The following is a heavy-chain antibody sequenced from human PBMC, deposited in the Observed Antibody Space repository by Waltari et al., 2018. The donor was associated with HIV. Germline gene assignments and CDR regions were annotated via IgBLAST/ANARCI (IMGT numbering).Heavy chain of an antibody. CDR2: ISASNGNT. CDR1: GYRFISNS. V-gene: IGHV1-18*04. D-gene: IGHD2-21*01. CDR3: ARGIHIMVVSAPMAFDV. Sequence: QVQLVQSGAEVKKPGTSVKVSCETSGYRFISNSLNWVRQAPGQGSEWMGWISASNGNTKYAEKFQCRLTFTTDTITNIAYLELRNLRSDDTAIYYCARGIHIMVVSAPMAFDVWGQGTLVTVSS. J-gene: IGHJ3*01.